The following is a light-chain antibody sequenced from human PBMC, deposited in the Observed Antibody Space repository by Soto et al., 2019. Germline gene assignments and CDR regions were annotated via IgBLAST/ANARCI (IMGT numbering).Light chain of an antibody. CDR3: QQYYNWPIT. CDR1: QSVSSN. V-gene: IGKV3-15*01. J-gene: IGKJ5*01. Sequence: IVLTQFPASVSLSLGGRATLSCRASQSVSSNLAWYQQKPGQAPRLLIYGASTRATGIPARFSGSGSGTEFTLTISSLQSEDFAVYYCQQYYNWPITFGQGTRLEIK. CDR2: GAS.